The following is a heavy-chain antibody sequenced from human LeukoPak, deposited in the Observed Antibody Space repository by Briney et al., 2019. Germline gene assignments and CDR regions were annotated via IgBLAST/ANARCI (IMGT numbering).Heavy chain of an antibody. D-gene: IGHD3-22*01. CDR1: GTTFSSSG. Sequence: GASVKVSCKASGTTFSSSGISGLRQSPGQGREWRGRIIPIIGIANYAQKFQARVTITADRSTSTPTMELRSLRSEDTAVYYCARGNYDDCSGYYHYWGRGTLVTAS. J-gene: IGHJ4*02. V-gene: IGHV1-69*04. CDR2: IIPIIGIA. CDR3: ARGNYDDCSGYYHY.